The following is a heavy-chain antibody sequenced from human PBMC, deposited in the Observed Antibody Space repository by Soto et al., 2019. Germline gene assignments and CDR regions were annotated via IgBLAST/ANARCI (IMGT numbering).Heavy chain of an antibody. J-gene: IGHJ3*02. CDR2: ISSSSSYI. Sequence: XESLLLSCAASGFTFSSYSMNWVRQAPGKGLEWVSSISSSSSYIYYADSVKGRFTISRDNAKNSLYLQMNSLRAEDTAVYYCARGGYSYGPPDAFDIWGQGTMVTVSS. V-gene: IGHV3-21*01. D-gene: IGHD5-18*01. CDR3: ARGGYSYGPPDAFDI. CDR1: GFTFSSYS.